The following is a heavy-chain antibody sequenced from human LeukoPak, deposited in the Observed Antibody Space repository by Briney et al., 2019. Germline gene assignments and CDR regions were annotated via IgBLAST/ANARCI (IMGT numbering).Heavy chain of an antibody. CDR1: GFTFSNYA. J-gene: IGHJ4*02. CDR3: AKDIVVVVAATTDY. CDR2: ISYDGSNK. Sequence: PGGSLRLSCAASGFTFSNYAMHWVRQAPGKGLEWVAVISYDGSNKYYADSVKGRFTISRDNSKNTLYLQMNSLRAEDTAVYYCAKDIVVVVAATTDYWGQGTLVTVSS. V-gene: IGHV3-30*04. D-gene: IGHD2-15*01.